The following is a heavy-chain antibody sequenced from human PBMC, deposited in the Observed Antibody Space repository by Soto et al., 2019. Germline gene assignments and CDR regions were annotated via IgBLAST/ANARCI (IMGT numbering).Heavy chain of an antibody. J-gene: IGHJ6*02. CDR2: ISFDGSNK. CDR3: AKDNDGDLLYYYYGMDV. CDR1: GITFSSYG. D-gene: IGHD4-17*01. V-gene: IGHV3-30*18. Sequence: QVQLVESGGGVVQPGRSLRLSCAASGITFSSYGMHWVRQAPGKGLEWVAVISFDGSNKYYADSVKGRFTISRDNSKNTLYLQMNSLRAEDTAVYYCAKDNDGDLLYYYYGMDVWGQGTTVTVSS.